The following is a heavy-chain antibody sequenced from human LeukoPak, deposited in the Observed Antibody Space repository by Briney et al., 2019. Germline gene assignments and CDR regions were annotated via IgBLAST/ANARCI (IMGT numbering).Heavy chain of an antibody. CDR3: ARAQEYSSSSGFDY. CDR2: IIPIFGTA. Sequence: GASVKVSCKASGGTFSSYAISWVRQAPGQGLEWMGGIIPIFGTANYAQRFQGRVTITTDESTSTAYMELSSLRSEDTAVYYCARAQEYSSSSGFDYWGQGTLVTVSS. V-gene: IGHV1-69*05. CDR1: GGTFSSYA. D-gene: IGHD6-6*01. J-gene: IGHJ4*02.